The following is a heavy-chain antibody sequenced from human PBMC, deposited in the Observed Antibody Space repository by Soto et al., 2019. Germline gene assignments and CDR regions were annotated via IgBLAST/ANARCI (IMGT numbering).Heavy chain of an antibody. CDR1: GYTFTSYG. Sequence: GASVKVSCKASGYTFTSYGISWVRQAPGQGLEWMGWISAYNGNTNYAQKLQGRVTMTTDTSTSTAYMELRSLRSDDTAVYYCARDHMVVRGVIKLINYYYYGMDVWGQGTTVTVSS. CDR2: ISAYNGNT. V-gene: IGHV1-18*01. CDR3: ARDHMVVRGVIKLINYYYYGMDV. J-gene: IGHJ6*02. D-gene: IGHD3-10*01.